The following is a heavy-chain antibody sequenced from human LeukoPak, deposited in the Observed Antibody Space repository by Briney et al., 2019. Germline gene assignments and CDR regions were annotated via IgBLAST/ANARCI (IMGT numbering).Heavy chain of an antibody. CDR1: GYSISSGYY. V-gene: IGHV4-38-2*02. CDR2: IYHSGST. D-gene: IGHD3-16*01. J-gene: IGHJ3*02. Sequence: SETLSLTCTVSGYSISSGYYWGWIRQPPGKGLEWIGSIYHSGSTYYNPSLKRRVTISRDTSKKQFSLKLSSVTAADTAVYYCARLRLGVDAFDIWGQGTMVTVSS. CDR3: ARLRLGVDAFDI.